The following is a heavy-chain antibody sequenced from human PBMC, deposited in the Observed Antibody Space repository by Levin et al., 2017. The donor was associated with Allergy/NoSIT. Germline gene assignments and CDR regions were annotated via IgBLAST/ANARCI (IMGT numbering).Heavy chain of an antibody. D-gene: IGHD2-2*01. Sequence: SQTLSLTCSVPGESFRGYYWSWIRQPPGKGLEWIGEINHVGNTNYNPSLKSRVSMSVDTSKNEVSLQLTSVTAADTAMYYCARPLIPAARRVGWDYWVQGTLVTVSS. CDR1: GESFRGYY. V-gene: IGHV4-34*01. CDR2: INHVGNT. CDR3: ARPLIPAARRVGWDY. J-gene: IGHJ4*02.